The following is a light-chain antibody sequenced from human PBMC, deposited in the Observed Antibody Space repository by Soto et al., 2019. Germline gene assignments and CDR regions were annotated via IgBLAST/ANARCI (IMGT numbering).Light chain of an antibody. CDR1: SSNIGSNY. CDR2: RNN. CDR3: AAWDDSLSGYV. Sequence: QSVLTQPPSASGTPGQRVTISCSGSSSNIGSNYVYWYQQLPGTAPKLLIYRNNQRPSGVPDRCPGSKSGPSASLAISGLRSEDEADYYCAAWDDSLSGYVFGTGTKLTVL. J-gene: IGLJ1*01. V-gene: IGLV1-47*01.